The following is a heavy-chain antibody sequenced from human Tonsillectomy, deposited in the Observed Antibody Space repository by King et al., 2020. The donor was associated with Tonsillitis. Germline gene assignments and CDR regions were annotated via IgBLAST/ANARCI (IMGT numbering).Heavy chain of an antibody. CDR2: IFSNDEK. CDR3: ARIYYDFWSGFYYFDY. V-gene: IGHV2-26*01. Sequence: TLKESGPVLVKPTETLTLTCTVSGFSLSNARMGVSWIRQPPGKALEWLAHIFSNDEKSYSTSLKSRLTISKDTPKSQVVLTMTHMDPVDTATYYCARIYYDFWSGFYYFDYWGQGTLVTVSS. D-gene: IGHD3-3*01. CDR1: GFSLSNARMG. J-gene: IGHJ4*02.